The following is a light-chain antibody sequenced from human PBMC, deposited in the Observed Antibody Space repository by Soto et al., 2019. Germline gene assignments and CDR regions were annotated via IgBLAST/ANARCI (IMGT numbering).Light chain of an antibody. CDR2: GAS. CDR3: QQYGSAPIT. CDR1: QNVANY. V-gene: IGKV3-20*01. J-gene: IGKJ5*01. Sequence: IVLTQSPATLSLSPGERATLSYRASQNVANYLDWYQQKPGQAPRLLIYGASSRATGIPDRFSGSGSGTDFTLTISRLEREDFAVYYCQQYGSAPITFGQGTRLEIK.